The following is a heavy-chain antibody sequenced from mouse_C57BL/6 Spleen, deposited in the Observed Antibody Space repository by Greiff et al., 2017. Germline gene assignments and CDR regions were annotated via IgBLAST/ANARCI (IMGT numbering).Heavy chain of an antibody. J-gene: IGHJ1*03. Sequence: EVKLMESGGGLVKPGGSLKLSCAASGFTFSDYGMHWVRQAPEKGLEWVAYISSGSSTIYYAGTVKGRFTISRDNAKNTLFLQMTSLRSEDTAMYYCARDWDDWYFDVWGTGTTVTVSS. V-gene: IGHV5-17*01. CDR1: GFTFSDYG. CDR2: ISSGSSTI. CDR3: ARDWDDWYFDV. D-gene: IGHD4-1*01.